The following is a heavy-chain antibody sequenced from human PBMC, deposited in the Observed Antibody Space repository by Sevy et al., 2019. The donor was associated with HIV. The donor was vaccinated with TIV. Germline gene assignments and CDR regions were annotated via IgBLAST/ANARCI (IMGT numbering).Heavy chain of an antibody. Sequence: LTCGASGFTFSSYDMHWVRQAAGKGLEWVSGIGSGGDAYYPGSVKGRFTISRENAKNSLYLQMNSLGAGDTAVYYCARSGGYSDYGMDVWGQGTTVTVSS. J-gene: IGHJ6*02. V-gene: IGHV3-13*01. CDR3: ARSGGYSDYGMDV. D-gene: IGHD5-12*01. CDR1: GFTFSSYD. CDR2: IGSGGDA.